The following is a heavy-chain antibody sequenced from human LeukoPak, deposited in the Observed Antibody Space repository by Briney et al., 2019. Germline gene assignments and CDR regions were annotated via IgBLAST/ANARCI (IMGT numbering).Heavy chain of an antibody. J-gene: IGHJ4*02. CDR3: ARTQKDYDSSGYDY. Sequence: GSLRLSCAASGFTFSDYYMSWIRQAPGKGLEWVSSISSSSGYIYYADSVKGRFTISRDNAKNSLYLQMNSLRAEDTAVYYCARTQKDYDSSGYDYWGQGTLVTVSS. CDR1: GFTFSDYY. CDR2: ISSSSGYI. D-gene: IGHD3-22*01. V-gene: IGHV3-11*06.